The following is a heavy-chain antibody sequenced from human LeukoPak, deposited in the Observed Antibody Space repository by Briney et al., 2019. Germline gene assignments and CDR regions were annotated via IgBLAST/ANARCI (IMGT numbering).Heavy chain of an antibody. Sequence: PSETLSLTCAVYGGSFSGYYWSWIRQPPGKGLEWIREINHSGGTNYNPSLKSRVTISADTSKNQFSLRLSSVTAADTAVYYCARRSYHLLYAYYYYYMDVWGKGTTVTVSS. CDR1: GGSFSGYY. V-gene: IGHV4-34*01. CDR2: INHSGGT. D-gene: IGHD2-2*02. CDR3: ARRSYHLLYAYYYYYMDV. J-gene: IGHJ6*03.